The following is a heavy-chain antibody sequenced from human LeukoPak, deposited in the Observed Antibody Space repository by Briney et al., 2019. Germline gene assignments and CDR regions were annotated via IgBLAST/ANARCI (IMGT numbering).Heavy chain of an antibody. Sequence: GGSLRLSCAGSGFTFSSCAMSWVRQAPGKGLEWVANIKQDGSEKYYVDSVKGRFTISRDNAKNSLYLQMNSLRAEDTAVYYCARDLSGLGLDRWGQGTLVTVSS. CDR3: ARDLSGLGLDR. V-gene: IGHV3-7*01. CDR2: IKQDGSEK. J-gene: IGHJ5*02. D-gene: IGHD1-26*01. CDR1: GFTFSSCA.